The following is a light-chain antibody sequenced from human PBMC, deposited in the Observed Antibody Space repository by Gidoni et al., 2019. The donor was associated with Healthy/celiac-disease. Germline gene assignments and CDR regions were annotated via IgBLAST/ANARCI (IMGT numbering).Light chain of an antibody. V-gene: IGKV1-39*01. Sequence: DIQMTRYPSSLSASVGDRVTITCRASQSISSYLTWYQQKPGKAPKLLIYAASSLQSGVPSRFSVSGSGTDFTLTISSLQPEYFATYYCQQRYSTLGAFTFGPGTKVDI. CDR1: QSISSY. J-gene: IGKJ3*01. CDR2: AAS. CDR3: QQRYSTLGAFT.